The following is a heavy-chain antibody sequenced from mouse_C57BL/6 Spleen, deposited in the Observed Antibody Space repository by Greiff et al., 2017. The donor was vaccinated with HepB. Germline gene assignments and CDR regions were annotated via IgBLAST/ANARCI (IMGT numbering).Heavy chain of an antibody. CDR2: IDPEDGET. Sequence: EVKLQQSGAELVKPGASVKLSCTASGFNIKDYYMHWVKQRTEQGLEWIGRIDPEDGETKYAPKFQGKATITADTSSNTAYLQLSSLTSEDTAVYYCARCYYGNSSWFAYWGQGTLVTVSA. J-gene: IGHJ3*01. D-gene: IGHD2-1*01. CDR3: ARCYYGNSSWFAY. V-gene: IGHV14-2*01. CDR1: GFNIKDYY.